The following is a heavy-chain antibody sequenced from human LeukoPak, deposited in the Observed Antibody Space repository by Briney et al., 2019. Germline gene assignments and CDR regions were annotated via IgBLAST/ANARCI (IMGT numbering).Heavy chain of an antibody. D-gene: IGHD5-18*01. CDR2: ISVSGGST. CDR1: GFTFSSYA. Sequence: GGSLRLSCAVSGFTFSSYAMSWVRQAPGKGLEWVSAISVSGGSTHYADSVKGRFTISRDNAKNSLYLQMNSLRAEDTAVYYCARDTAMVTDYWGQGTLVTVSS. J-gene: IGHJ4*02. V-gene: IGHV3-23*01. CDR3: ARDTAMVTDY.